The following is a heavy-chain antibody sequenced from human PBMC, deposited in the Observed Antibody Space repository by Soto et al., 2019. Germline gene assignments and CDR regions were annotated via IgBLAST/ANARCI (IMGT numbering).Heavy chain of an antibody. D-gene: IGHD4-17*01. V-gene: IGHV3-30-3*01. CDR2: ISYDGSNK. CDR1: GFTFSSYA. CDR3: ARDGGGTVTTLALVVSEYYFDY. J-gene: IGHJ4*02. Sequence: GGSLRLSCAASGFTFSSYAMHWVRQAPGKGLEWVAVISYDGSNKYYADSVKGRFTISRDNSKNTLYLQMNSLRAEDTAVYYCARDGGGTVTTLALVVSEYYFDYWGQGTLVTVSS.